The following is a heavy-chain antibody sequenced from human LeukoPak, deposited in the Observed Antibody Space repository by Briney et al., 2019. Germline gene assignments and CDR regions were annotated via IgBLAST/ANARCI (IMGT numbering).Heavy chain of an antibody. Sequence: PGGSLRLSCAASGFTFSSYGMHWVRQAPGKGLEWVAVISYDGSNKYYADSVKGRFTISRDNSKNTLYLQMNSLRAEDTAVYYCAKDQEDFWSGYYYYYGMDVWGQGTTVTVSS. J-gene: IGHJ6*02. CDR2: ISYDGSNK. V-gene: IGHV3-30*18. CDR3: AKDQEDFWSGYYYYYGMDV. CDR1: GFTFSSYG. D-gene: IGHD3-3*01.